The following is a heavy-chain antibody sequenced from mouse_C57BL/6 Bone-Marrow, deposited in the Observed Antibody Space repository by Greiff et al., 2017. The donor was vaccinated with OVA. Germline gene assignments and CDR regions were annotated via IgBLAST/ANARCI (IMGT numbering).Heavy chain of an antibody. Sequence: VQLQQPGAELVKPGASVKLSCKASGYTFTSYWMHWVKQRPGRGLEWIGGIDPNSGGTKYNEKFKSKATLTVDKPSSTAYMQLSSLTSEDSAVYYCAIPPYDYRLYWYFDVWGTGTTVTVSS. J-gene: IGHJ1*03. CDR1: GYTFTSYW. D-gene: IGHD2-4*01. CDR2: IDPNSGGT. V-gene: IGHV1-72*01. CDR3: AIPPYDYRLYWYFDV.